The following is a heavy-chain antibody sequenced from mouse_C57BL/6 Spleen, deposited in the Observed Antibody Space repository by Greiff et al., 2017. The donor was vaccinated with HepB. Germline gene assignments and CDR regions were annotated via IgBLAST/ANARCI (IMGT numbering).Heavy chain of an antibody. Sequence: QVQLQQPGTELVKPGASVKLSCKASGYTFTSYWMHWVKPRPGQGLEWIGNINPSNGGTTYNEKFKSKATLTVDKSSSTAYMQLSSLTSEDSAVYYCARRGYYGSSYWYFDVWGTGTTVTVSS. V-gene: IGHV1-53*01. CDR2: INPSNGGT. D-gene: IGHD1-1*01. CDR3: ARRGYYGSSYWYFDV. J-gene: IGHJ1*03. CDR1: GYTFTSYW.